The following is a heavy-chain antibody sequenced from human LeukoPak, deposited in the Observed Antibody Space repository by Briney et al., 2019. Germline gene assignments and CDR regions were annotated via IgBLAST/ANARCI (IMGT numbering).Heavy chain of an antibody. Sequence: SETLSLICTVSGDSITGYYWSWIRQPPGKGLEWIGYVYATGTTNYNPSLKTRATISIDTSKNQLSLTLTSVTAADTAVYYCARVGSGGAWFDFWGQGTLVSVSS. CDR3: ARVGSGGAWFDF. D-gene: IGHD6-19*01. V-gene: IGHV4-59*01. CDR1: GDSITGYY. CDR2: VYATGTT. J-gene: IGHJ4*02.